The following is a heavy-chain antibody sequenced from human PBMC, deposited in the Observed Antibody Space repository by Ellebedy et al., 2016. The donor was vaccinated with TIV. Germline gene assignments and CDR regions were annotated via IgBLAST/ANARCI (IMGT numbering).Heavy chain of an antibody. CDR1: GYTFSRYW. CDR2: IKEDGSER. V-gene: IGHV3-7*04. D-gene: IGHD3-3*01. Sequence: GESLKISCAASGYTFSRYWMSWVRQAPGKGLEWVANIKEDGSERYYVASVKGRFTISRDNAKNSLYLQMNSLRDEDTAAYYCARDRLTSGHWGQGTLVTVSS. J-gene: IGHJ4*02. CDR3: ARDRLTSGH.